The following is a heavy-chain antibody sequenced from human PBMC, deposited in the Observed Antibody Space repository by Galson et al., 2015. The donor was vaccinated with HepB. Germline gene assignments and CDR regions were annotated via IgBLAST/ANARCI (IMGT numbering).Heavy chain of an antibody. CDR1: GFTVSSNY. Sequence: SLRLSCAASGFTVSSNYMSWVRQAPGKGLEWVSVIYSGGSTYYADSVKGRFTISRHNSKNTLYLQMNSLRAEDTAVYYCARESYYDSSGYYGYWGQGTLVTVSS. CDR2: IYSGGST. V-gene: IGHV3-53*04. CDR3: ARESYYDSSGYYGY. D-gene: IGHD3-22*01. J-gene: IGHJ4*02.